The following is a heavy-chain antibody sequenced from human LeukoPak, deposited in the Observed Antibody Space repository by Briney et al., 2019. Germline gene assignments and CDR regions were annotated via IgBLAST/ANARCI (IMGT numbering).Heavy chain of an antibody. CDR3: ARIAAAGTSPMYYYFDY. CDR2: IYYSGST. D-gene: IGHD6-13*01. Sequence: SETLSLTCTVSGGSISSYYWSWLRQPPGKGLEWIGYIYYSGSTNYNPSLKSRVTISVDTSKNQFSLKLSSVTAADTAVYYCARIAAAGTSPMYYYFDYWGQGTLVTVSS. J-gene: IGHJ4*02. V-gene: IGHV4-59*12. CDR1: GGSISSYY.